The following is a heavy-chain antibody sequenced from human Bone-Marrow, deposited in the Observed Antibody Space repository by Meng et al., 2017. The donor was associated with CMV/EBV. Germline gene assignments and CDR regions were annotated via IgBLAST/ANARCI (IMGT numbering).Heavy chain of an antibody. CDR2: IYYSGST. D-gene: IGHD3-10*01. CDR3: ARGGVLLWFGELLSSWFDP. Sequence: ISSGSYYWGWFRQPPGKGLGWIGSIYYSGSTYYNPSLKSRVTISVDTSKNQFSLKLSSVTAADTAVYYCARGGVLLWFGELLSSWFDPWGQGTLVTVSS. J-gene: IGHJ5*02. V-gene: IGHV4-39*07. CDR1: ISSGSYY.